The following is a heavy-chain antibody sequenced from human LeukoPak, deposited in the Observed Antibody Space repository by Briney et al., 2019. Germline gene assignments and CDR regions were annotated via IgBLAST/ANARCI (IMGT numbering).Heavy chain of an antibody. Sequence: SKTLSLTCAVYGGSFSAYYWSWIRQPPGKGLEWIGEINHSGSTNYNPSLKSRVTISVDTSKNQFSLKLSSVTAADTAVYYCARARYNWNYVDYWGQGTLVTVSS. CDR1: GGSFSAYY. CDR2: INHSGST. J-gene: IGHJ4*02. D-gene: IGHD1-20*01. V-gene: IGHV4-34*09. CDR3: ARARYNWNYVDY.